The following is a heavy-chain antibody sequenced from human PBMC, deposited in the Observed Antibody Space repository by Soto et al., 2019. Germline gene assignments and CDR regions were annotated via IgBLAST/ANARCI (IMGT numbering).Heavy chain of an antibody. V-gene: IGHV4-34*01. CDR1: GGSFSGYY. J-gene: IGHJ5*02. CDR3: ARDQPKSSPSPNWFDP. Sequence: PSETLSLTCAVYGGSFSGYYWSWIRQPPGKGLEWIGEINHSGSTNYNPSLKSRVTISVDTSKNQFSLKLSSVTAADTAVYYCARDQPKSSPSPNWFDPWGQGTLVTVSS. D-gene: IGHD6-6*01. CDR2: INHSGST.